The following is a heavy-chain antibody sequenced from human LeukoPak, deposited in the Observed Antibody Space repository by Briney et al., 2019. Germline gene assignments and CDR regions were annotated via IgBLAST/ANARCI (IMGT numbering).Heavy chain of an antibody. D-gene: IGHD3-10*01. CDR3: ARDYYGTPPLDY. CDR1: GYTFTSYG. J-gene: IGHJ4*02. CDR2: ISAYDGDT. V-gene: IGHV1-18*01. Sequence: ASVKVSCKASGYTFTSYGISWVRQAPGQGLEWMGWISAYDGDTNYVQKLQGRVTMTTDTSTSTAYMELRSLRSDDTAVYFCARDYYGTPPLDYWGQGTLVTVSS.